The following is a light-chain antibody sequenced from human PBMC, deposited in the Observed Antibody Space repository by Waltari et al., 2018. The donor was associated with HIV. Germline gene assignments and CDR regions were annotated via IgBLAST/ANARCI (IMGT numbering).Light chain of an antibody. CDR1: SSNIGSNY. CDR3: ATWDDTLSGPV. Sequence: QSVLTQAPSASGTPGQRVTISCSGSSSNIGSNYVYWYHQSPGTAPKLLIYRNNQRPSGVPDRFSGSKSGTSASLAISGLRSEDEADYYCATWDDTLSGPVFGGGTKLTVL. CDR2: RNN. J-gene: IGLJ2*01. V-gene: IGLV1-47*01.